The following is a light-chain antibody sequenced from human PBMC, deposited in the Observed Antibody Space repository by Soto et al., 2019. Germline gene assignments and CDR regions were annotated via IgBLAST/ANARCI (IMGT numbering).Light chain of an antibody. J-gene: IGKJ2*01. CDR2: GTS. V-gene: IGKV3-20*01. CDR1: QSVSSSY. CDR3: QQYGSSPHT. Sequence: EIVLTQSPGTLSLSPGERATLSCRASQSVSSSYLAWYQHKPGQATRLLIYGTSSRSTGIPDRFSGSVSGTDFTLTISRLEPEDIAVYYCQQYGSSPHTVGQGTNLQI.